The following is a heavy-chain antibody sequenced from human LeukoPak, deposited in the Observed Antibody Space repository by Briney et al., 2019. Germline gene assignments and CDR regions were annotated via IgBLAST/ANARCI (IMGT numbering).Heavy chain of an antibody. J-gene: IGHJ4*02. CDR2: IYYSGST. Sequence: SGTLSLTCTVSGGSISSSSYYWGWIRQPPGKGLEWIGSIYYSGSTYYNPSLKSRVTISVDTSKNQFSLKLSSVTAADTAVYYCARVRVLRYFDWSKGGFDYWGQGTLVTVSS. D-gene: IGHD3-9*01. CDR3: ARVRVLRYFDWSKGGFDY. V-gene: IGHV4-39*07. CDR1: GGSISSSSYY.